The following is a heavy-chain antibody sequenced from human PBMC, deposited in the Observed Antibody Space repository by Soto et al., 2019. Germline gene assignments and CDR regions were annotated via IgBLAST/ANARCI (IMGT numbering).Heavy chain of an antibody. D-gene: IGHD2-15*01. J-gene: IGHJ4*02. CDR1: GFTFRSYW. V-gene: IGHV3-7*01. CDR3: ARGYCSGGSCYGGGFDY. CDR2: INQDGSDK. Sequence: EVQLVESGGGLVQPGESLRLSCVVSGFTFRSYWMSWVRQAPGKGLEWVANINQDGSDKYHVDSVKGRFTISRDNAEKSLSLQMNSLRAEDTAVYYCARGYCSGGSCYGGGFDYWGQGTLVTVSS.